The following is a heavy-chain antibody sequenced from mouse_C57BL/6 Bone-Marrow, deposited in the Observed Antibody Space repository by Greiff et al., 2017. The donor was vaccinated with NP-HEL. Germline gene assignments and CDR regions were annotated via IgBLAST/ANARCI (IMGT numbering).Heavy chain of an antibody. CDR2: ISYDGSN. CDR3: ARGPYYYGLYAMDY. CDR1: GYSITSGYY. J-gene: IGHJ4*01. D-gene: IGHD1-2*01. Sequence: EVQLQESGPGLVKPSQSLSLTCSVTGYSITSGYYWNWIRQFPGNKLEWMGYISYDGSNNYNPSLKNRISITRDTSKNQFFLKLNSVTTEDTATYYCARGPYYYGLYAMDYWGQGTSVTVSS. V-gene: IGHV3-6*01.